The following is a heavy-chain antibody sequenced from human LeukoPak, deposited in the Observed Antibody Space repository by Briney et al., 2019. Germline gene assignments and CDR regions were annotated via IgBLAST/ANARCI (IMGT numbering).Heavy chain of an antibody. D-gene: IGHD3-10*01. CDR1: GYIFSNYA. V-gene: IGHV7-4-1*02. J-gene: IGHJ5*02. CDR2: INTNTGNP. Sequence: GASVTVSCKASGYIFSNYAVNWVRQAPGQGLEWMGWINTNTGNPTYAQGSTGRFVLSVDTSVNTAFLEITSLKSEDTAVYYCARGNRPQRFYGSGSFDPWGQGTLVSVSS. CDR3: ARGNRPQRFYGSGSFDP.